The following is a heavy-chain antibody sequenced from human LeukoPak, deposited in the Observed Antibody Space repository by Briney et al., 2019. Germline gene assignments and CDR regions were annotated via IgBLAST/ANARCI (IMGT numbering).Heavy chain of an antibody. CDR3: ARGATDTTRWFDP. CDR1: GFTFSTYG. D-gene: IGHD1-7*01. Sequence: PGGSLRLSCAASGFTFSTYGMHWVRQAPGKGLEWVAFIRSDGINKYYADSVKGRFTISRDNSKNTLYLQMNGLRAEDTAAYYCARGATDTTRWFDPWGRGTLVTVSS. V-gene: IGHV3-30*02. J-gene: IGHJ5*02. CDR2: IRSDGINK.